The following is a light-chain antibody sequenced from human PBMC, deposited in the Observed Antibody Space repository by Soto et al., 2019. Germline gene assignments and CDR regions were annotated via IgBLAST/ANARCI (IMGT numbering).Light chain of an antibody. J-gene: IGKJ4*01. V-gene: IGKV1-12*01. Sequence: DIQMTQSPSSVSASVGDRGTITRRAGQGINKWLAWYQQKPGTAPKLLIYSASSLYTGVPSRFSGSGSGTGFTLTISSLQPEDFATYYCQKANTFALTFGGGTKVDIK. CDR2: SAS. CDR1: QGINKW. CDR3: QKANTFALT.